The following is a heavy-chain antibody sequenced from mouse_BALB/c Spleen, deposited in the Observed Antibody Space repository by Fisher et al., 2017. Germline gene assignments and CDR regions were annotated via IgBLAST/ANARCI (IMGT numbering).Heavy chain of an antibody. V-gene: IGHV1S137*01. J-gene: IGHJ4*01. D-gene: IGHD2-1*01. CDR3: ARRRGNFYAMDY. Sequence: KFKGKATMTVDKSSSTAYMELARLTSEDSAIYYCARRRGNFYAMDYWGQGTSVTVSS.